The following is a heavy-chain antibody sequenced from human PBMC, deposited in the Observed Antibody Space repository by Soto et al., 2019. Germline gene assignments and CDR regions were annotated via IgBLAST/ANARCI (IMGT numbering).Heavy chain of an antibody. CDR1: GYTFTTYA. J-gene: IGHJ4*02. CDR3: ARGRLVRGVTTSVPHDF. D-gene: IGHD3-10*01. CDR2: INAGGGDT. Sequence: QVQLVQSGAEVKKPGASVKVSCKTSGYTFTTYAMHWVRQAPGQRLEWMGWINAGGGDTKYSQRFQGRVTISRDTSASTVYLELSSLTPEDTAVYYCARGRLVRGVTTSVPHDFWGQGTRVTVSS. V-gene: IGHV1-3*01.